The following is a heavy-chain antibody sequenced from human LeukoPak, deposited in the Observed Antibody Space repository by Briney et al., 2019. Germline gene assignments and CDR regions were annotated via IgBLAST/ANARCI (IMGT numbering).Heavy chain of an antibody. J-gene: IGHJ4*02. D-gene: IGHD6-6*01. CDR3: ARWGSIAVARFDY. CDR2: IYYTGST. Sequence: SETLSLTCTVSGGSISSHYWSWIRQPPGEGLEWVGYIYYTGSTNYNPYLTSRVNISVDTSKNHSYLTLTSVTAADTAVYYCARWGSIAVARFDYWGQGTLVTVSS. CDR1: GGSISSHY. V-gene: IGHV4-59*11.